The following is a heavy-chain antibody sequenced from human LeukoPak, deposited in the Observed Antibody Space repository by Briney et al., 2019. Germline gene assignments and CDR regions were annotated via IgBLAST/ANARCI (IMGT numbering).Heavy chain of an antibody. J-gene: IGHJ3*02. CDR1: GFTFSISW. CDR3: ARAVHYAFDI. CDR2: INQDGSEK. V-gene: IGHV3-7*05. Sequence: TGGPLRLSCAASGFTFSISWMTWVRQAPGKGLEWVANINQDGSEKYYVDSVKGRFTISRDNAKNSLYLQMNSLRAEDTAVYYCARAVHYAFDIWGQGAMVTVSS.